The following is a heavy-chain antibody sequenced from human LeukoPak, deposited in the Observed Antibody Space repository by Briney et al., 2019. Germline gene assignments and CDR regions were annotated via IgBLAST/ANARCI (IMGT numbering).Heavy chain of an antibody. J-gene: IGHJ5*02. Sequence: SETLSLTCTVSGGSISSSSYYWGWIRQPPGKGLEWIGSIYYSGSTYYNPSLKSRVTISVDTSKNQFSLKLSSVTAADTAVYYCARSRGFGELLSPRWFDPWGQGTLVTVSS. CDR2: IYYSGST. D-gene: IGHD3-10*01. CDR3: ARSRGFGELLSPRWFDP. CDR1: GGSISSSSYY. V-gene: IGHV4-39*07.